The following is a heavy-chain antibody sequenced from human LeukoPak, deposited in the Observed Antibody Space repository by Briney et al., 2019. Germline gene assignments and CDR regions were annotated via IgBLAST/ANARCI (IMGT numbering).Heavy chain of an antibody. CDR2: IYPGDSDT. D-gene: IGHD6-6*01. CDR3: SKGGSSSLRAFDI. CDR1: GYSFTNYW. J-gene: IGHJ3*02. Sequence: GVSLKISCKGSGYSFTNYWIGWVRQMPGKGLEWMGIIYPGDSDTRYSPSFQGQVTISADKSITTAYLQWGSLEASDTAMYYCSKGGSSSLRAFDIWGQGTMGTVSS. V-gene: IGHV5-51*01.